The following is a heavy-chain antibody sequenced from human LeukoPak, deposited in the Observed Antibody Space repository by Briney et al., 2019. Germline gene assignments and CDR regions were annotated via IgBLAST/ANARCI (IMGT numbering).Heavy chain of an antibody. CDR1: GYSFTSYW. V-gene: IGHV5-51*01. CDR3: ARRGDYYDSSGYSNLRY. J-gene: IGHJ4*02. CDR2: IYPGNSDT. D-gene: IGHD3-22*01. Sequence: GESLQISCKGSGYSFTSYWIGWVRQMPGKGLEGMGTIYPGNSDTRYSPSFQAQVTISAGKSISTAYLQWSSLKASDTAMYYCARRGDYYDSSGYSNLRYWGQGTLSPSPQ.